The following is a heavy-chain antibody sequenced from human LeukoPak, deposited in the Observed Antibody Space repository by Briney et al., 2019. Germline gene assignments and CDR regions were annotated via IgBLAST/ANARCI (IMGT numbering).Heavy chain of an antibody. CDR3: ARESVPAVAARRGLNY. CDR1: GYTFTGYY. V-gene: IGHV1-2*02. D-gene: IGHD6-6*01. CDR2: INPNSGGT. J-gene: IGHJ4*02. Sequence: ASVKVSCKASGYTFTGYYMHRVRQAPGQGLEWMGWINPNSGGTNYAQKFQGRVTMTRDTSISTVYMEMSRLRSDDTAVYYCARESVPAVAARRGLNYWGQGTLVAVSS.